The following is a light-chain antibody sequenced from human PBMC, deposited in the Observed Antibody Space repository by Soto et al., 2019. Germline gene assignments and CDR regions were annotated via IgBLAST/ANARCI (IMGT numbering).Light chain of an antibody. CDR3: QQYGSSPRFT. J-gene: IGKJ3*01. CDR2: GAC. CDR1: QSVSSSY. V-gene: IGKV3-20*01. Sequence: EIVLTQSPGTLSLSPGERATLSCRASQSVSSSYLAWYQQKPGQAPRLLIYGACSRATGIPDRFSGSGSGTDFTLTISRLEPEDFAVYYCQQYGSSPRFTFGPGTKVDIK.